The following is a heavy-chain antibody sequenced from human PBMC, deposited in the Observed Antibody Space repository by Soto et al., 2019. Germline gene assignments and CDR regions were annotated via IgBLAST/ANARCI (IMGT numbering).Heavy chain of an antibody. D-gene: IGHD6-19*01. Sequence: EVQLVESGGGLVQPGGSLRLSCAASGFTFSSYSMNWVRQAPGKGLEWVSYISSSSSTIYYADSVKGRFTISRDNAKNSLYLQMNSLRAEDTAVYYCASSGWFDTYHYYYYMDVWGQGTTVTVSS. CDR2: ISSSSSTI. CDR3: ASSGWFDTYHYYYYMDV. V-gene: IGHV3-48*01. CDR1: GFTFSSYS. J-gene: IGHJ6*03.